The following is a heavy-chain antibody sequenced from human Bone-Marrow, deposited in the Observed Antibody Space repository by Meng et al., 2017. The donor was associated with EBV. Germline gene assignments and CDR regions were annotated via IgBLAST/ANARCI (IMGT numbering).Heavy chain of an antibody. CDR3: SVGSSFCSGGSCFEN. V-gene: IGHV4-30-4*01. Sequence: QVQVRESSPGRVAPSQPLSLTCAVSAGSLSTLSSYWTWGRPPPGKSLGWVGYMYYNGITYYNPSLKSRVTISGDSSKNQFSLKLTSVTAADTAVSFCSVGSSFCSGGSCFENWGQGTLVTVSS. CDR1: AGSLSTLSSY. D-gene: IGHD2-15*01. CDR2: MYYNGIT. J-gene: IGHJ4*02.